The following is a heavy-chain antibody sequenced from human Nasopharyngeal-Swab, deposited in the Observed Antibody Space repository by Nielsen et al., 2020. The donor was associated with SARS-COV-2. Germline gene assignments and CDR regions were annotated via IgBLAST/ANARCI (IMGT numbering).Heavy chain of an antibody. CDR1: GFTFSNYA. CDR3: ARGLPPMDV. J-gene: IGHJ6*02. V-gene: IGHV3-30-3*01. Sequence: GESLKISCAASGFTFSNYAMHWVRQAPGKGLEWVAVISYDGSNKYYADSVKGRFTISRDNSKNTLYLQMNSLRAEDTAVYYCARGLPPMDVWGQGTTVTVSS. CDR2: ISYDGSNK.